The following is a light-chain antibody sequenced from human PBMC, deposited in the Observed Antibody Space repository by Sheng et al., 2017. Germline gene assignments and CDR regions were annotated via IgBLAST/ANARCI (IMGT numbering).Light chain of an antibody. Sequence: DIEMTQSPSSLSASVGDRVTIICRASRNIFDSLNWYQQKPENAPKLLIYGASNLQSGVPSRFSGKRSGTNFTLTVSSLHPEDFATYICQQSFASPPTFGPGTKVHL. J-gene: IGKJ3*01. CDR2: GAS. CDR1: RNIFDS. CDR3: QQSFASPPT. V-gene: IGKV1-39*01.